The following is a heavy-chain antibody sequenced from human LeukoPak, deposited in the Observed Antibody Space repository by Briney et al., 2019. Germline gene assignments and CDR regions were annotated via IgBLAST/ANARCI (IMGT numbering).Heavy chain of an antibody. J-gene: IGHJ4*02. Sequence: PGRSLRLSCAASGFTFSSYGMHWVRQAPGKGLEWVAVIWYDGSNKYYADSVKGRFTISRDNSKNTLYLQMNSLRAEDTAVYYCAKDQDYYDSSGSDYWGQGTLVTVPS. CDR1: GFTFSSYG. V-gene: IGHV3-33*06. D-gene: IGHD3-22*01. CDR2: IWYDGSNK. CDR3: AKDQDYYDSSGSDY.